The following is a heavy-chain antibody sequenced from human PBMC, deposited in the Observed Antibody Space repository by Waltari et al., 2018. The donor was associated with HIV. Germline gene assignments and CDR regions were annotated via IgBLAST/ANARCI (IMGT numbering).Heavy chain of an antibody. V-gene: IGHV1-46*01. D-gene: IGHD6-13*01. CDR2: INPSGGYT. J-gene: IGHJ4*02. CDR1: GYTFTSYY. Sequence: QVQLVQSGAEVKKPGASVKVSCKASGYTFTSYYMHWVRQAPGQGLEWMGIINPSGGYTSYAQKFQGRVTMTRDTSTSTVYMERSSLRSDDAAVYYCARVAYSSSWTPPFDYWGQGTLVTVSS. CDR3: ARVAYSSSWTPPFDY.